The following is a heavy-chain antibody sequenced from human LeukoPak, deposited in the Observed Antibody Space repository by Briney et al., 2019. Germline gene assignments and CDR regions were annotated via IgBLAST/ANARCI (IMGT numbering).Heavy chain of an antibody. Sequence: GGSLRLSCAASGFTFTTAWMSWVRQAPGKGLEWVGHINPSSDGGTTDYAAPVKGRFSISRDDSKNTLHLQMNRLKTEDTAVYYCTTGTWIQLWLADYWGQGTLVTVSS. CDR1: GFTFTTAW. V-gene: IGHV3-15*01. J-gene: IGHJ4*02. CDR2: INPSSDGGTT. D-gene: IGHD5-18*01. CDR3: TTGTWIQLWLADY.